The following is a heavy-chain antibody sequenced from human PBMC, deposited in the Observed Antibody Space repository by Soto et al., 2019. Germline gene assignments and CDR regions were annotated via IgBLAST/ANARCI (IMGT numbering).Heavy chain of an antibody. CDR1: VYSISSGYY. J-gene: IGHJ5*02. CDR3: AREYCSGGSCSAELSNLFDP. CDR2: MYHSGST. Sequence: PSETLCITCAFSVYSISSGYYWGWVRQPPVKGLEWIGSMYHSGSTYYNPSLKSRVTISVDTSRNQFSLKLSSVTAADTAVYYCAREYCSGGSCSAELSNLFDPWGQGTLVTVSS. D-gene: IGHD2-15*01. V-gene: IGHV4-38-2*01.